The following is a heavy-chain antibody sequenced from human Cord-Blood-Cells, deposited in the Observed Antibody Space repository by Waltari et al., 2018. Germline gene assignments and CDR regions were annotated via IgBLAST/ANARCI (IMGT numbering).Heavy chain of an antibody. D-gene: IGHD3-10*01. CDR1: GYTFTGYY. V-gene: IGHV1-2*02. CDR2: VNPNSGGT. CDR3: AREDGSGTGGDY. J-gene: IGHJ4*02. Sequence: QVQLVQSGAEVKKPGASVKVSCKASGYTFTGYYMHWVRQAPGQGLEWMRWVNPNSGGTNYAQKLQGRVTMTRDTSISTAYMELSRLRSDDTAVYYCAREDGSGTGGDYWGQGTLVTVSS.